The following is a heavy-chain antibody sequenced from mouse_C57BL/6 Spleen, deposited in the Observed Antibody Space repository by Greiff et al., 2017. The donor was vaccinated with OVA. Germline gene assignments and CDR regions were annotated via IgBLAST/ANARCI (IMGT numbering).Heavy chain of an antibody. V-gene: IGHV3-6*01. D-gene: IGHD2-3*01. CDR2: ISYDGSN. CDR3: ARFDGNYLDY. Sequence: DVQLQESGPGLVKPSQSLSLTCSVTGYSITSGYYWNWIRQFPGNKLEWMGYISYDGSNNYNPSLKNRISITRDTSKNQFFLKLNSVTTEDTATYYCARFDGNYLDYWGQGTTLTVSS. J-gene: IGHJ2*01. CDR1: GYSITSGYY.